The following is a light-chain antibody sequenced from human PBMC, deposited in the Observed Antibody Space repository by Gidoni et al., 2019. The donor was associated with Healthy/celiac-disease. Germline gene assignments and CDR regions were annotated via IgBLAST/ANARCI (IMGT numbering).Light chain of an antibody. CDR1: QSISSY. V-gene: IGKV1-39*01. CDR2: AAS. Sequence: DIQMPQSPSSLSASVGDRVTITCRASQSISSYLNWYQQKPGKAPKLLIYAASSLQSGVPSRFSGSGSGTDFTLTISSLQPEDFATYYCQQSYSTPGTFGQGTKVESK. CDR3: QQSYSTPGT. J-gene: IGKJ1*01.